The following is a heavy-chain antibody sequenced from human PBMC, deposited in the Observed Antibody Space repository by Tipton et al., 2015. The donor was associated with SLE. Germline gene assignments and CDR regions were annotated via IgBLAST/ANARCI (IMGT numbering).Heavy chain of an antibody. CDR2: IYYSGST. Sequence: TLSLTCTVSGGSISSHYCSWIRQPPGKGLEWIGYIYYSGSTNYNPSLKSRVTISVDTSKNQFSLKLSSVTAADTAVYYCARGGYGRTTKKWIWFDPWGQGTLVTVSS. J-gene: IGHJ5*02. V-gene: IGHV4-59*11. CDR1: GGSISSHY. CDR3: ARGGYGRTTKKWIWFDP. D-gene: IGHD5-12*01.